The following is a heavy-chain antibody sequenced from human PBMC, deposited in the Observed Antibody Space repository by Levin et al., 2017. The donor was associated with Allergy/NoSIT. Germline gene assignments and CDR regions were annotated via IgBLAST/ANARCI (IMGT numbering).Heavy chain of an antibody. D-gene: IGHD3-3*02. J-gene: IGHJ4*02. Sequence: GESLKISCTASGFTFGDYAVNWFRQAPGKGLEWVGFIRSKAYGATTEYAASVKGRFTISRDDSKSIAYLQMNSLKTGDTAVYYCSRDHFRPGDYFEYWSQETLVTVSS. CDR1: GFTFGDYA. CDR2: IRSKAYGATT. CDR3: SRDHFRPGDYFEY. V-gene: IGHV3-49*03.